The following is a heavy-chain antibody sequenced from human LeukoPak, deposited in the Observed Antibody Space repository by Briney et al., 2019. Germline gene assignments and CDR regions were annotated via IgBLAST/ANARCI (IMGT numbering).Heavy chain of an antibody. CDR1: GGSISSYY. Sequence: PSETLSLTCTVSGGSISSYYCSWIRQPPGKGLEWIGYIYYSGSTNYNPSLKSRVTISVDTSKNQFSLKLSSVTAADTAVYSCARVVPQGLWFGELLDAFDIWGQGTMVTVSS. CDR2: IYYSGST. CDR3: ARVVPQGLWFGELLDAFDI. V-gene: IGHV4-59*01. J-gene: IGHJ3*02. D-gene: IGHD3-10*01.